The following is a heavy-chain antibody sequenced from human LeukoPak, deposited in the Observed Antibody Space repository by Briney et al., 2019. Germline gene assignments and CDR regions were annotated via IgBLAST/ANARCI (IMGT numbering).Heavy chain of an antibody. D-gene: IGHD6-13*01. CDR1: GGSISSYY. V-gene: IGHV4-59*01. CDR2: IYYSGST. J-gene: IGHJ6*03. CDR3: ARGQGSSSWSYYYYYYMDV. Sequence: SETLSLTCTVSGGSISSYYWSWIRQPPGKGLEWVGYIYYSGSTNYNPSLKSRVAISADTSKNEFSLKLSSVPAADTAVYYCARGQGSSSWSYYYYYYMDVWGKGTTVTVSS.